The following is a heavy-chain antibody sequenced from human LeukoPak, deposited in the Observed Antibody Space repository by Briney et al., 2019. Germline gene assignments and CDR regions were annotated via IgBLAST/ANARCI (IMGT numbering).Heavy chain of an antibody. V-gene: IGHV3-7*01. CDR3: ARAGGFFPAAPYYYYYMDV. CDR1: GFTFSSYW. D-gene: IGHD2-2*01. J-gene: IGHJ6*03. Sequence: PGGSLRLSCAASGFTFSSYWMSWVRQAPGKGLEWVANIKQDGSEKYYVDSVEGRFTISRDNAKNSLYLQMNSLRAEDTAVYYCARAGGFFPAAPYYYYYMDVWGKGTTVTVSS. CDR2: IKQDGSEK.